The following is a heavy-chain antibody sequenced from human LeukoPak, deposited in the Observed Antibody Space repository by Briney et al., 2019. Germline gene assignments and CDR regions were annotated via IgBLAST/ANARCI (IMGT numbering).Heavy chain of an antibody. Sequence: GGSLRLSCAASGFTFSSYTIHWVRQAPGKGLEWVAFISYDGSNKYYADSVKGRFTISRDNSKNTLYLQMNSLRAEDTAVFYCARDLGGYSGYEHFDYWGQGTLVTVSS. V-gene: IGHV3-30-3*01. J-gene: IGHJ4*02. D-gene: IGHD5-12*01. CDR2: ISYDGSNK. CDR3: ARDLGGYSGYEHFDY. CDR1: GFTFSSYT.